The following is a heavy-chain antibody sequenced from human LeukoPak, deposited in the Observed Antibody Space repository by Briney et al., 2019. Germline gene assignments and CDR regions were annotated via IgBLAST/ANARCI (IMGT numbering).Heavy chain of an antibody. CDR2: ISYDGSNK. D-gene: IGHD3-22*01. V-gene: IGHV3-30*18. CDR1: GFTFSSYG. J-gene: IGHJ4*02. Sequence: GGSQRLSSAASGFTFSSYGMHWVRQAPGKGLEWVAVISYDGSNKYYADSVKGRFTISRDNSKNTLYLQMNSLRAEDTAVYYCAKGRGGYYDSSGDFDYWGQGTLVTVSS. CDR3: AKGRGGYYDSSGDFDY.